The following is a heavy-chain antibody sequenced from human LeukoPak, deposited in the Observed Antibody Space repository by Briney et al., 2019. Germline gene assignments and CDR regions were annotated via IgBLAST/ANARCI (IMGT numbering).Heavy chain of an antibody. CDR2: VSYSGNT. V-gene: IGHV4-59*08. CDR3: ARGIYGDYVPGYFDY. CDR1: GGSISSYY. Sequence: PSETLSLTCTVSGGSISSYYWSWIRQPPGKRLEWIGYVSYSGNTNYNPSLKSRVTISVDTSKNQFSLKLSSVTAADTAVYYCARGIYGDYVPGYFDYWGQGTLVTVSS. J-gene: IGHJ4*02. D-gene: IGHD4-17*01.